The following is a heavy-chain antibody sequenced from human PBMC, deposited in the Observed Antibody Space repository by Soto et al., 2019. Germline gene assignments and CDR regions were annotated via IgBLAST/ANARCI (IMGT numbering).Heavy chain of an antibody. CDR1: GSSFITHW. CDR3: TRPQSSGGYDF. J-gene: IGHJ4*02. V-gene: IGHV5-51*01. D-gene: IGHD2-15*01. CDR2: INPADSDI. Sequence: LGESLKISCKGSGSSFITHWIAWVRQMPGEGLEWMGLINPADSDIRYSPSFQGQVTISVDKSINTAYLQWSSLKASDTATYYCTRPQSSGGYDFWGQGTLVTVSS.